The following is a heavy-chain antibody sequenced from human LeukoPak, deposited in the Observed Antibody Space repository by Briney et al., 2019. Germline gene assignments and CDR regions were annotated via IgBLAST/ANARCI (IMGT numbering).Heavy chain of an antibody. CDR1: GFAFSGYW. Sequence: GGSLSLSCAASGFAFSGYWMHWVRQPPGKGLVWVSRITGDGSSTTYADSVKGRFTISRDNAENTLYLQMISLRAEDTAVYYCERDTGWYFALWGRDTLVTVSS. CDR2: ITGDGSST. V-gene: IGHV3-74*01. CDR3: ERDTGWYFAL. J-gene: IGHJ2*01. D-gene: IGHD4-17*01.